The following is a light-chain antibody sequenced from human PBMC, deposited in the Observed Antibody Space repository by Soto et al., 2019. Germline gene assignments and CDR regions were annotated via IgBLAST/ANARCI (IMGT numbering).Light chain of an antibody. CDR2: DAS. J-gene: IGKJ4*01. CDR3: QQRSYWR. Sequence: EMILTQSPATLSLSPGERATLSCKTSQGISKYIAWYQQKPGQPPRLLIYDASIRATGIPARFSGNGSRTDFTLTITSREPEDFAVYYCQQRSYWRFGGGTKV. CDR1: QGISKY. V-gene: IGKV3-11*01.